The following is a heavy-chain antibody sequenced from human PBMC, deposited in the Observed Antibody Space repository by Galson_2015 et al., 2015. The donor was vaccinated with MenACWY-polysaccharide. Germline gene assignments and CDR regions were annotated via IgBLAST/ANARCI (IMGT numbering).Heavy chain of an antibody. V-gene: IGHV4-38-2*01. CDR3: ARVEKYSGSYYILH. D-gene: IGHD1-26*01. CDR1: GYSISGDYH. J-gene: IGHJ4*02. Sequence: LSLTCAVSGYSISGDYHWGWIRQSPGKGLEWIGSIYHSGSTYYNPSLKSRVTISVDTSKNQFSLKLSSVTAADTAVYYCARVEKYSGSYYILHWGQGTLVTVSS. CDR2: IYHSGST.